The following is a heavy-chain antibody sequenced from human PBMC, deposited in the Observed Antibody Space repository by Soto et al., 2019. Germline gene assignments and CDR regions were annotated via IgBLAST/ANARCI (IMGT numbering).Heavy chain of an antibody. CDR2: ITSNSIYI. J-gene: IGHJ6*02. CDR1: GFPFSNFD. V-gene: IGHV3-21*01. CDR3: ARDLSGGNYYYHGLDV. Sequence: EVQLVESGGGLVKPGGSLRLSCAASGFPFSNFDMNWVRQAPGKGLEWVSSITSNSIYIYYADSVKGRFTVSRDNAKNSLYLQMDSLRAEDTAVYYCARDLSGGNYYYHGLDVWDQGTTVTVSS. D-gene: IGHD1-1*01.